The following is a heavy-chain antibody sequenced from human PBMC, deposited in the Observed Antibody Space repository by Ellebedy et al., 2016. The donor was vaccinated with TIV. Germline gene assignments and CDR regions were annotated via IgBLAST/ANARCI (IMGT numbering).Heavy chain of an antibody. D-gene: IGHD3-22*01. CDR3: ARGHYYFDASGPNWFDP. V-gene: IGHV3-33*01. CDR1: GFTFSNYG. CDR2: IWYDGSNK. Sequence: GESLKISCVASGFTFSNYGMHWVRQAPGKGLEWVTVIWYDGSNKYYADSVKGRFTISRDNSKNTLYLQMNSLRAGDTAVYYCARGHYYFDASGPNWFDPWGQGTLVTVSS. J-gene: IGHJ5*02.